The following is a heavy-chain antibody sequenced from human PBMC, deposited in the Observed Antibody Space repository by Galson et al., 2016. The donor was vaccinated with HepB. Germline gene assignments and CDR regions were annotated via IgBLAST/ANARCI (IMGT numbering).Heavy chain of an antibody. V-gene: IGHV3-23*01. J-gene: IGHJ4*02. D-gene: IGHD2-15*01. Sequence: SLRLSCAASGFTFSSFAMSWVRQAPGKGLEWVSAVSGTGGTTYYADSVKGRFTISRENSRNTLYLQMNSLRAGDTAIYYCAKQKSLVERPRGLRKSYYFDYWGQGTRVTVSS. CDR1: GFTFSSFA. CDR3: AKQKSLVERPRGLRKSYYFDY. CDR2: VSGTGGTT.